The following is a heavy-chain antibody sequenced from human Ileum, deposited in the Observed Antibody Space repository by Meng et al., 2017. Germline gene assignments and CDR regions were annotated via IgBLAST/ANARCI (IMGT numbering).Heavy chain of an antibody. J-gene: IGHJ4*02. CDR2: ISYDGSNK. V-gene: IGHV3-30*04. D-gene: IGHD3-10*01. Sequence: GESLKISCAASGFTFSSDAMHWVRQAPGKGLDWVAVISYDGSNKNHADSVKGRFTISRDNSKNTLYLQMNSLTPEDTAVYYCAREPSFGEHDYWGQGTLVTVSS. CDR3: AREPSFGEHDY. CDR1: GFTFSSDA.